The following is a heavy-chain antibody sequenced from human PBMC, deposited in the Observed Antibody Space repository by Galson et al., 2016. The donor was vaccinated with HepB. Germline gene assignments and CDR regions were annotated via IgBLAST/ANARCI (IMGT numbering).Heavy chain of an antibody. V-gene: IGHV3-21*01. CDR3: ARAEMATIWNFDY. CDR2: ISSSSSYR. J-gene: IGHJ4*02. D-gene: IGHD5-24*01. CDR1: GFTFSSYS. Sequence: SLRLSCAASGFTFSSYSMNWVRQAPGKGLEWVSSISSSSSYRYYADPVKGRFTISRDNAKNSLYLQMSSLRAEDTAVYYCARAEMATIWNFDYWGQGTLVTVSS.